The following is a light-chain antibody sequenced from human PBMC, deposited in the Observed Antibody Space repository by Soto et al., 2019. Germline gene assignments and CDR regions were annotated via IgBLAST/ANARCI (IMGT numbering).Light chain of an antibody. CDR1: SSDVGGYIY. Sequence: QSVLTQPASVSGSPGQSITISCTGTSSDVGGYIYVSWYQQHPGKAPKLMIYDVTSRPSGVSYRFSGSKSGNTASLTISGLQAEDEADYCCSSYTTSSSYGFGTGTKGTVL. V-gene: IGLV2-14*01. CDR2: DVT. J-gene: IGLJ1*01. CDR3: SSYTTSSSYG.